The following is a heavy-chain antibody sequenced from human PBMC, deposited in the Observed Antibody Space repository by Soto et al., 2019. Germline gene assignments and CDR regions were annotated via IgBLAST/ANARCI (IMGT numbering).Heavy chain of an antibody. J-gene: IGHJ6*02. CDR2: ISAYNGNT. Sequence: GASVKVSCKASGYTFTSYGISWVRQAPGQGLEWMGWISAYNGNTNYAQKLQGRVTMTTDTSTSTAYMELRGLRSDDTAVYYCARDVAMVRGVIANDYYYYGMDVWGQGTTVPSP. D-gene: IGHD3-10*01. V-gene: IGHV1-18*01. CDR1: GYTFTSYG. CDR3: ARDVAMVRGVIANDYYYYGMDV.